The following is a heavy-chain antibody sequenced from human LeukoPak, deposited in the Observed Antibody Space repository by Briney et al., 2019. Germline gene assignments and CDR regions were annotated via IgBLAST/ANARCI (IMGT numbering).Heavy chain of an antibody. Sequence: SETLSLTCTVSGGSIGSYYWSWIRQTPGKGLEWIGYIYYSGSTNFNPSLKCRVTISVDTSKNQFSLKMSSVTAADTAVYFCARGGPPGYYYDYYMDVWGKGTTVTISS. CDR3: ARGGPPGYYYDYYMDV. V-gene: IGHV4-59*01. J-gene: IGHJ6*03. CDR1: GGSIGSYY. CDR2: IYYSGST.